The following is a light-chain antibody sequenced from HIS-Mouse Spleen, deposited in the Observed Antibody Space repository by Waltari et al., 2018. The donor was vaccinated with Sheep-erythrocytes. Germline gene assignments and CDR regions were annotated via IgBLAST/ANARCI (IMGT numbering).Light chain of an antibody. CDR2: DVS. Sequence: QSALTQPASVSGSPGQSITISCTGTSSDVGSYNLVSWYQQHPGKAPKLMIYDVSKRPSGVTDRVSGSKSGNTASLTISGLQAEDEADYYCCSYAGSYNHVFATGTKVTVL. CDR3: CSYAGSYNHV. V-gene: IGLV2-23*02. J-gene: IGLJ1*01. CDR1: SSDVGSYNL.